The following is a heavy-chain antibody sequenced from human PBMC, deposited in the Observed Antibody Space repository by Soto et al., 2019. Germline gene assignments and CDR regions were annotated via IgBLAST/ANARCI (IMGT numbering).Heavy chain of an antibody. Sequence: GGSLRLSCAASGFTFSTNGMHWVRQAPGKGLEWVAVIWYDGSIKYYADSVKGRITTSRDNSKNTMYLQMSSLRAEDTAVYYCAKLPIVGATTSFDYWGQGSLVTVSS. CDR1: GFTFSTNG. CDR3: AKLPIVGATTSFDY. J-gene: IGHJ4*02. V-gene: IGHV3-33*06. D-gene: IGHD1-26*01. CDR2: IWYDGSIK.